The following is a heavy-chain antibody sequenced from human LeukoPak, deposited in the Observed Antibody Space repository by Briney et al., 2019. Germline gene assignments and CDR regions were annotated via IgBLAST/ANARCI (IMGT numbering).Heavy chain of an antibody. CDR2: IYYSGST. V-gene: IGHV4-39*07. CDR3: ARGAEYSSSADYYYYDMDV. CDR1: GGSTSSSSYY. Sequence: SETLSLTCTVSGGSTSSSSYYWGWLRQPPGKGLEWIGSIYYSGSTYYNPSLKSRVTISVDTSKNRFSLKLSSVTAADTAVYYCARGAEYSSSADYYYYDMDVWGKGTTVTVSS. J-gene: IGHJ6*03. D-gene: IGHD6-6*01.